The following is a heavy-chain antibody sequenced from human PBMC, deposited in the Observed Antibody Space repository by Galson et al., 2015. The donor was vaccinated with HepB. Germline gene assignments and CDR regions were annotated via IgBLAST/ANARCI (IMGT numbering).Heavy chain of an antibody. CDR1: GFTFSSYA. CDR3: ARDSGMNYGSGGGGWFDP. Sequence: SLRLSCAASGFTFSSYAMHWVRQAPGKGLEWVAVISYDGSNKYYADSVKGRFTISRDNSKNTLYLQMNSLRAEDTAVYYCARDSGMNYGSGGGGWFDPWGQGTLVTVSS. D-gene: IGHD3-10*01. CDR2: ISYDGSNK. J-gene: IGHJ5*02. V-gene: IGHV3-30*04.